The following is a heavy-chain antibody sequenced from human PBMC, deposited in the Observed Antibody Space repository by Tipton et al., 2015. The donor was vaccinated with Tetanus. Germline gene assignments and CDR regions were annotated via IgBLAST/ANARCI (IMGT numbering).Heavy chain of an antibody. CDR2: VIYDGTS. Sequence: TLSLTCTVSGVSVRSYYWSWIRQSPDKGLEWLGDVIYDGTSYYNPSLNSRVKISLDTSMNQVSLTLTSVTAADAAVYYCARPSTTVTPRAFDVWGQGTMVTVSS. CDR1: GVSVRSYY. J-gene: IGHJ3*01. D-gene: IGHD4-17*01. CDR3: ARPSTTVTPRAFDV. V-gene: IGHV4-59*04.